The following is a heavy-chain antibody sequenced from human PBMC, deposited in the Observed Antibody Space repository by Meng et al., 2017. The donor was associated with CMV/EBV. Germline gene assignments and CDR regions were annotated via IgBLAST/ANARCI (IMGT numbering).Heavy chain of an antibody. J-gene: IGHJ4*02. CDR2: IYYSGST. CDR1: GGPISSYY. V-gene: IGHV4-59*01. Sequence: SETLSLTCTVSGGPISSYYWSWIRQPPGKGLEWIGYIYYSGSTNYNPSLKSRVTISVDTSKNQFFLKLSSVTAADTAVYYCARAVVVPAAIDYWGQGTLVTVSS. CDR3: ARAVVVPAAIDY. D-gene: IGHD2-2*01.